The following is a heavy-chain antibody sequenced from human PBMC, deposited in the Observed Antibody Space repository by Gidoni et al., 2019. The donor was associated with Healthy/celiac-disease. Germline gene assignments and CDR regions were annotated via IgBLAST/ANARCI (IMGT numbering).Heavy chain of an antibody. CDR2: INHSGST. D-gene: IGHD2-2*01. V-gene: IGHV4-34*01. Sequence: QVQLQQWGAGLLKPSEPLSLTCAVYGGSFSGYYWSWIRQPPGKGLEWIGEINHSGSTNYNPSLKSRVTISVDTSKNQFSLKLSSVTAADTAVYYCARGKRGSTSFTYYYYYGMDVWGQGTTVTVSS. CDR1: GGSFSGYY. J-gene: IGHJ6*02. CDR3: ARGKRGSTSFTYYYYYGMDV.